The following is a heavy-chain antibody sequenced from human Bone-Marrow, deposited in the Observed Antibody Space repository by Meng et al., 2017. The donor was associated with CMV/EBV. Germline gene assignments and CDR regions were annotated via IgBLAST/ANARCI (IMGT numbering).Heavy chain of an antibody. CDR1: GGSISSYY. V-gene: IGHV4-59*01. CDR3: ARDGLGGAPDY. D-gene: IGHD3-16*01. J-gene: IGHJ4*02. CDR2: IYYSGST. Sequence: GSLRLSCTVSGGSISSYYWSWIRQPPGKGLEWIGYIYYSGSTNYNPSLKCRVTISVDTSKNQFSLKLSSVTAADTAVYYCARDGLGGAPDYWGQGTLVTFSS.